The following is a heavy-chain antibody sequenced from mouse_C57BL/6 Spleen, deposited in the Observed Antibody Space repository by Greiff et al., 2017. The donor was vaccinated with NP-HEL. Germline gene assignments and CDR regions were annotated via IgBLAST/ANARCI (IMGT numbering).Heavy chain of an antibody. CDR2: INPGSGGT. CDR3: AREDNSYAMDY. D-gene: IGHD1-3*01. Sequence: VQLQQSGAELVRPGTSVKVSCKASGYAFTNYLIEWVKQRPGQGLEWIGVINPGSGGTNYNEKFKGKATLTADKSSSTAYMQLSSLTSEDSAVYFCAREDNSYAMDYWGQGTSVTVSS. V-gene: IGHV1-54*01. CDR1: GYAFTNYL. J-gene: IGHJ4*01.